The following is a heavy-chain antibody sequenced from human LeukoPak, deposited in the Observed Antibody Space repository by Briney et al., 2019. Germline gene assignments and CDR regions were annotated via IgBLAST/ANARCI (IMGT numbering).Heavy chain of an antibody. V-gene: IGHV1-2*02. Sequence: SAVKVSCKHSRDSFTGYFLHWVRPAPPRGLEWMGWINPNGGGTNYAQKFQGRVTMNRDTSISTAYMELSRLTSDDTAVYYCAKRAARYDALDIWGQGTMVTVSS. D-gene: IGHD6-6*01. CDR1: RDSFTGYF. CDR2: INPNGGGT. J-gene: IGHJ3*02. CDR3: AKRAARYDALDI.